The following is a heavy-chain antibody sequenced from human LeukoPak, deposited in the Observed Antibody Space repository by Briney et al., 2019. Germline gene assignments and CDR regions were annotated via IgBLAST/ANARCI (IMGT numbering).Heavy chain of an antibody. CDR3: ARGQLLWFGESNYYYYGMDV. V-gene: IGHV4-59*01. J-gene: IGHJ6*02. CDR2: IYYSGST. D-gene: IGHD3-10*01. Sequence: ASETLSLTCTVSGGSISSYYWSWIRQPPGKGLEWIGYIYYSGSTNDNPSLKSRVTISVDTSKNQLSLKLSSVTAADTAVYYCARGQLLWFGESNYYYYGMDVWGQGTTVTVSS. CDR1: GGSISSYY.